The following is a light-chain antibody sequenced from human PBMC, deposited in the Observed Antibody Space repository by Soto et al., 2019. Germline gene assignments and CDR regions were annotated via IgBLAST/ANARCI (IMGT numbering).Light chain of an antibody. Sequence: EIVMTQSPATLSVSPGDRVTLSCRASQNVGSNVAWFQQRPVQAPRLLIYGASTRAAGIPGRFSGGGSDTEFTLTISSLQSEDFATYYCQQWIRWTFGQGTRLELK. V-gene: IGKV3-15*01. CDR1: QNVGSN. J-gene: IGKJ1*01. CDR3: QQWIRWT. CDR2: GAS.